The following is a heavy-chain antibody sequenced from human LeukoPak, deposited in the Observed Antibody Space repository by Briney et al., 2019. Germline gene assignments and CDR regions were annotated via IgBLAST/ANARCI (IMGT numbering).Heavy chain of an antibody. V-gene: IGHV4-61*02. CDR1: GGSISSGSYY. CDR3: AKVAKYCYGPETYFFFEH. CDR2: IYTNGTT. D-gene: IGHD3-10*01. Sequence: SETLSLTCTVSGGSISSGSYYWSWIRQPAGEGLEWIGRIYTNGTTNSNPSLKSRVTMSIDTSKNQFSLNLRSVTAADTAVYYCAKVAKYCYGPETYFFFEHWGQGTLVTVSS. J-gene: IGHJ4*02.